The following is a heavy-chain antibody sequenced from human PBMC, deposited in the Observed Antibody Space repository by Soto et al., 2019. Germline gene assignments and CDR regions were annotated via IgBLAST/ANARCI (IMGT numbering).Heavy chain of an antibody. D-gene: IGHD5-12*01. J-gene: IGHJ4*02. CDR3: AREDIVGSSCFDY. Sequence: ASVKVSCKASGYTFTGYYMHWVRQAPGQGLEWMGWINPNSGDTNYAQKFQGWVTMTRDTSISTAYMELSRLRSDDTAVYYCAREDIVGSSCFDYWGQGTLVTVSS. CDR1: GYTFTGYY. CDR2: INPNSGDT. V-gene: IGHV1-2*04.